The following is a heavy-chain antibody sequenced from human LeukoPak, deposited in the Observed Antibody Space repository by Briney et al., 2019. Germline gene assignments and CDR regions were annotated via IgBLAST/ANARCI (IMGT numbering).Heavy chain of an antibody. V-gene: IGHV3-23*01. J-gene: IGHJ4*02. D-gene: IGHD1-26*01. CDR1: GFTFSSYA. CDR2: ISGSAGST. Sequence: PGRSLRLSCAASGFTFSSYAMSWARQAPGKWLESVSAISGSAGSTYYAYPVKGRFTISRDNFKNTLSLQMNSLRAEDTAVYFCAKCLGPYCGSPQDYWGQGTLVTVSS. CDR3: AKCLGPYCGSPQDY.